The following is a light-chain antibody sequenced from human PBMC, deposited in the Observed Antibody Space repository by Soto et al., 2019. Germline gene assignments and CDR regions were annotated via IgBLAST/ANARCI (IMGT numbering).Light chain of an antibody. V-gene: IGLV1-36*01. Sequence: QSVLTQPPSVSEAPRQRVTISCSGSSSNIGNNAVNWYQQLPGKAPKLLIHEVSNRPSGVSNRFSGSKSGNTASLTISGLQAEDEADYYCTSYTSISTYVFGTGTKLTVL. CDR1: SSNIGNNA. J-gene: IGLJ1*01. CDR3: TSYTSISTYV. CDR2: EVS.